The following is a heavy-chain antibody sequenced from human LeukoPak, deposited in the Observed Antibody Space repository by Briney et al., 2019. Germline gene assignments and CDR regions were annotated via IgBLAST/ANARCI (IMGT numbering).Heavy chain of an antibody. CDR2: ISNSGSTI. CDR1: GYMFSDYY. J-gene: IGHJ4*02. V-gene: IGHV3-11*04. Sequence: GGSLRLSCAASGYMFSDYYMNWIRQAPGQGLEWVSYISNSGSTIYYADSVKGRFATSRDNAKNSLYLQMNSLRAEDTAVYYCARDIVVGSDYRGQGTLVTVSS. CDR3: ARDIVVGSDY. D-gene: IGHD2-15*01.